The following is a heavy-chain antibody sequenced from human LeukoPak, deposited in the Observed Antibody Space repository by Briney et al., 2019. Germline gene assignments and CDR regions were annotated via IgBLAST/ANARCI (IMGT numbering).Heavy chain of an antibody. D-gene: IGHD5-12*01. J-gene: IGHJ4*02. CDR3: ARDASLVATITYFDY. Sequence: ASVKVSCKASGYTFTGSYMHWVRQAPGQGLEWMGWINPNSGGTNYAQKFQGRVTMTRDTSISTAYMELSRLKSDDTAVYYCARDASLVATITYFDYWGQGTLVTVSS. V-gene: IGHV1-2*02. CDR2: INPNSGGT. CDR1: GYTFTGSY.